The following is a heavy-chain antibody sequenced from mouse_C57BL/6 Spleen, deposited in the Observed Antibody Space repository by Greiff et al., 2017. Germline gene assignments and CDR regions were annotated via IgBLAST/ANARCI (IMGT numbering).Heavy chain of an antibody. D-gene: IGHD2-2*01. Sequence: QVQLKQPGTELVKPGASVKLSCKASGYTFTSYWMHWVKQRPGHGLEWIGNINPSNGGTNYNEKFKSKATLTVDKSSSTAYMQLSSLTSEDSAVYYCARSGYDYYAMDYWGQGTSVTVSS. J-gene: IGHJ4*01. CDR3: ARSGYDYYAMDY. V-gene: IGHV1-53*01. CDR2: INPSNGGT. CDR1: GYTFTSYW.